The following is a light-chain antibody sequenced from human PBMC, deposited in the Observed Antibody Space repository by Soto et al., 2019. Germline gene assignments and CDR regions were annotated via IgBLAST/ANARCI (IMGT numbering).Light chain of an antibody. Sequence: EIGLTQSPGTLSLSPGERATLSCRASQSVASNNLAWYQQKPGQSPRLLIYGASSRARGIPDRFTGSGSGTDFILTISRLEPEDFAVYYCQQYGSSPRTFGQGTRVEIK. CDR2: GAS. V-gene: IGKV3-20*01. J-gene: IGKJ1*01. CDR1: QSVASNN. CDR3: QQYGSSPRT.